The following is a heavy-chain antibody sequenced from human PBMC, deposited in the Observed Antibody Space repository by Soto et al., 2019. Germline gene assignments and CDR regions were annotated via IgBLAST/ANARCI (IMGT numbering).Heavy chain of an antibody. J-gene: IGHJ4*03. CDR1: GASIRSYY. CDR3: ARVHVMVVAGSTFDY. V-gene: IGHV4-38-2*02. CDR2: IYHGGTT. Sequence: SETLSLTCSVSGASIRSYYWHWIGQPPGKGPEWIASIYHGGTTFYNPSLKSRISISVDTSKNQFSLRLTSVTAADTATYYCARVHVMVVAGSTFDYWGPGTLATVSS. D-gene: IGHD6-19*01.